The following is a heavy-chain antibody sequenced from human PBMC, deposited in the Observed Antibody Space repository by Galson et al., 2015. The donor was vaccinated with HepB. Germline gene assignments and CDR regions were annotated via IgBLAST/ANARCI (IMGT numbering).Heavy chain of an antibody. J-gene: IGHJ4*02. CDR3: TRVARYGYIDY. Sequence: SLRLSCAASGFTFETYWMHWVRQVPGKGLVWVSRINSDGTSTNYADSVKGRFTISRDNAKNTLYLQMNSLRAEDTALYCCTRVARYGYIDYWGQGTLLTVSS. CDR2: INSDGTST. CDR1: GFTFETYW. D-gene: IGHD3-10*01. V-gene: IGHV3-74*01.